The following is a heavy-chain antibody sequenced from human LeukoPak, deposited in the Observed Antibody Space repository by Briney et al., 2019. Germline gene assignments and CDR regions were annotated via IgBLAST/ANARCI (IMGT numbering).Heavy chain of an antibody. Sequence: ASVKVSCKASGYTFTDYYMHWVRQAPGQGLEWMGWINPNSGGTNYAQKFQGRVTMTRDTSISTAYMELSRLRSDDTAVYYCARTGYSGYDPTGQNWFDPWGQGTLVTVSS. CDR1: GYTFTDYY. CDR3: ARTGYSGYDPTGQNWFDP. V-gene: IGHV1-2*02. CDR2: INPNSGGT. J-gene: IGHJ5*02. D-gene: IGHD5-12*01.